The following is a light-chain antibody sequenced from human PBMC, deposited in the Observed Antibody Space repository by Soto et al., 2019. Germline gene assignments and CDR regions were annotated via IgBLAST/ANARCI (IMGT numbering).Light chain of an antibody. V-gene: IGKV3-11*01. J-gene: IGKJ3*01. CDR1: QSVSSS. CDR3: QQRSNWPPFT. Sequence: EIVLTQSPATLSLSPGERATLSCRASQSVSSSFASYQQKPGQAPRLLIYDASNSANGIPARFSGSGSGTDFTLTISSLEIEEFAVYFCQQRSNWPPFTLGPGTKVDIK. CDR2: DAS.